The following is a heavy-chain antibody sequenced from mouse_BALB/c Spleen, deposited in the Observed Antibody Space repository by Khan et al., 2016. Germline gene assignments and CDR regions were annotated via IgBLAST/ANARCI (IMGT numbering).Heavy chain of an antibody. CDR2: IHSSGST. CDR3: ARGDYFGNSWYFDV. V-gene: IGHV3-1*02. CDR1: GYSITSIYS. J-gene: IGHJ1*01. D-gene: IGHD1-1*01. Sequence: EVQLQESGPDLVKPSQSLSLTCTVTGYSITSIYSWHWIRQFPGNRLEWMDYIHSSGSTNYNPSLKSRISITRDTSKNQFFLQLNSVTTEDTATYYWARGDYFGNSWYFDVWGAGTTVTVSS.